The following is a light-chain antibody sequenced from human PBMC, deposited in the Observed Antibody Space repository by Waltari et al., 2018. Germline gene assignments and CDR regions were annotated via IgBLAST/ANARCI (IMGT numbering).Light chain of an antibody. V-gene: IGLV3-1*01. J-gene: IGLJ2*01. CDR2: QDS. Sequence: SYELTQPPSVSVSPGQTASITCSGDKLGDKYACWYQQKPGQSPVLVIYQDSKRPSGIPERFSGSNSGNPATLTISGTQAMDEADYYCQAWDSSTGVVFGGGTKLTVL. CDR1: KLGDKY. CDR3: QAWDSSTGVV.